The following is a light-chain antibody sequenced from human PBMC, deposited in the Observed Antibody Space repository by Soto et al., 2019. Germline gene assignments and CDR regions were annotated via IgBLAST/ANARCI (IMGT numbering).Light chain of an antibody. CDR2: GDN. CDR1: SSNIGSFYD. J-gene: IGLJ2*01. Sequence: QPVLTQPPSVSGAPGQRVTLPCTGSSSNIGSFYDVHWYQQLPGTVPKLLIYGDNNRPSGVADRFSGSKSGTAASRAITGLQAEDEDDYYCQSYDNSLNHVVFGGGTKVTVL. CDR3: QSYDNSLNHVV. V-gene: IGLV1-40*01.